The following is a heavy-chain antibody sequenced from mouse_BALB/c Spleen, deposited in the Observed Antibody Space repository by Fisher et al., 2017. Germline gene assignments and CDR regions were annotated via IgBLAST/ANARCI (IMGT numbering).Heavy chain of an antibody. CDR3: TRSGAMDY. D-gene: IGHD3-1*01. V-gene: IGHV1-69*02. Sequence: KFKGKATLTADKSSSTAYMQLSSLTSEDSVVYYCTRSGAMDYWGQGTSVTVSS. J-gene: IGHJ4*01.